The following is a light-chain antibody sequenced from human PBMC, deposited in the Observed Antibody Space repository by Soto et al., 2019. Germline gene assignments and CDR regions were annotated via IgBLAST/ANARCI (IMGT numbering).Light chain of an antibody. V-gene: IGKV3-11*01. Sequence: EIVLTQSPATLSLSPGERATLSCRASQSVSSYLAWYQQKPGQAPRLLIYDASNRATGIPARFSGSGSGTDFTLTIISLEPEDFAVYYCQQRSNWPVFGQGTKLEIK. CDR3: QQRSNWPV. J-gene: IGKJ2*01. CDR1: QSVSSY. CDR2: DAS.